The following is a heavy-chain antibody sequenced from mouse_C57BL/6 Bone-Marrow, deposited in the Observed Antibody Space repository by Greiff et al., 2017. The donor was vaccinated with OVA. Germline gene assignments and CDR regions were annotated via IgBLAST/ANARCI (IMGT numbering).Heavy chain of an antibody. Sequence: VQLQQSGPELVKPGASVKMSCKASGYTFTDYYMHWVKQSHGKSLEWIGYINPNNGGTSYNQKFKGKATLTVNKSSSTAYMELRSLTSEDSAVYYCARELRLAWFAYWGQGTLVTVTA. CDR2: INPNNGGT. CDR1: GYTFTDYY. V-gene: IGHV1-22*01. J-gene: IGHJ3*01. CDR3: ARELRLAWFAY. D-gene: IGHD1-2*01.